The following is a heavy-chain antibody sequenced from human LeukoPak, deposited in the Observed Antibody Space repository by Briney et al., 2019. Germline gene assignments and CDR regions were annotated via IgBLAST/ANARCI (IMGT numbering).Heavy chain of an antibody. J-gene: IGHJ6*03. D-gene: IGHD5-18*01. CDR1: GGSISSYY. V-gene: IGHV4-59*01. CDR3: SRGYSYTVSAYYMDV. CDR2: FYYSGST. Sequence: SETLSLTCTVSGGSISSYYWSWIRQPPGKGLEWIGYFYYSGSTNYNPSLKSRVTISVDTSKNQFSLKLSSVTAADTAVYYCSRGYSYTVSAYYMDVWGKGTTVTVSS.